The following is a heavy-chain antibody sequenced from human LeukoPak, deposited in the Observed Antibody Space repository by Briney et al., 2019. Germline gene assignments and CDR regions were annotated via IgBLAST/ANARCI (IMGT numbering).Heavy chain of an antibody. CDR1: GGSISSGGYY. Sequence: SQTLSLTCTVSGGSISSGGYYWSWIRQHPGKGLEWIGYIYYSGSTYYNPSLKSRVTISVDTSKNQFSLKLSSVTAADTAVYYCARARGESTMKQDRYFDLWGRGTLVTVSS. CDR2: IYYSGST. D-gene: IGHD3-22*01. V-gene: IGHV4-31*03. J-gene: IGHJ2*01. CDR3: ARARGESTMKQDRYFDL.